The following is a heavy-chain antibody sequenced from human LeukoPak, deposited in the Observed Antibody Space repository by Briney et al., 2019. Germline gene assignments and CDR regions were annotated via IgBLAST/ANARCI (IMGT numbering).Heavy chain of an antibody. CDR1: GFTFNTFN. CDR3: ARGHYDVLAASYKWTPDY. J-gene: IGHJ4*02. CDR2: ITSGGNYI. V-gene: IGHV3-21*01. D-gene: IGHD3-9*01. Sequence: GGSLRLSCAASGFTFNTFNMNWVRQAPGKGLEWVSSITSGGNYIYYADSVKGRFTTSRDNAKNSLFLQLNSLRVEDTAVYYCARGHYDVLAASYKWTPDYWGQGTLVTVSS.